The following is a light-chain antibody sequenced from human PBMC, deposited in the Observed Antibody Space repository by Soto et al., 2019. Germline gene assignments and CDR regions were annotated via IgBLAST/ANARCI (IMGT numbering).Light chain of an antibody. V-gene: IGLV1-40*01. CDR1: SSNIGAGYD. CDR2: GNS. Sequence: QSVLTQSPSVSGAPGQRVTISCTGSSSNIGAGYDVHWYQQLPGTAPKLLIYGNSNRPSGVPDRFSGSKSGTSASLAITGLQAEDEADYYCQSYDSSFDVFGTGTKLTVL. CDR3: QSYDSSFDV. J-gene: IGLJ1*01.